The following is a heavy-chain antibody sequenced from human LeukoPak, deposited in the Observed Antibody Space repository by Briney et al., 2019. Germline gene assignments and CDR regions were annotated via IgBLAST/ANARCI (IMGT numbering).Heavy chain of an antibody. CDR1: GFTFSSYG. Sequence: GRSLRLSCAASGFTFSSYGMHWVRQAPGKGLEWVAVISYDGSNKYYADSVKGRFTIPRDNSKNTLYLQMNSLRAEDTAVYYCARRNIAAAALDYWGQGTLVTVSS. J-gene: IGHJ4*02. CDR2: ISYDGSNK. D-gene: IGHD6-13*01. CDR3: ARRNIAAAALDY. V-gene: IGHV3-30*03.